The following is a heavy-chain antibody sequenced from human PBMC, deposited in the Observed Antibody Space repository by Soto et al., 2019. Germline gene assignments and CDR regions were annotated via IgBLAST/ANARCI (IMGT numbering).Heavy chain of an antibody. V-gene: IGHV1-3*04. CDR2: INTINGNT. Sequence: ASVKVSCKASGHIFTSYSIHWLRLAPGQGLEWMGGINTINGNTKYAQKFQGRVTITRDESTSTAYMELSSLRSEDTAVYYCARGLISPRGNWFDPWGQGTLVTVSS. J-gene: IGHJ5*02. CDR1: GHIFTSYS. CDR3: ARGLISPRGNWFDP. D-gene: IGHD1-26*01.